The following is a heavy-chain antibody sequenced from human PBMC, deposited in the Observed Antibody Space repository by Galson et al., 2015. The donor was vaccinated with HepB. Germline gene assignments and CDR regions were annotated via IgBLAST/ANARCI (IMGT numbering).Heavy chain of an antibody. CDR2: ISAYNGNT. D-gene: IGHD3-22*01. J-gene: IGHJ4*02. Sequence: SVKVSCKASGYTFTSYGISWVRQAPGQGLEWMGWISAYNGNTNYAQKLQGRVTMTTDTSTSTAYMELRSLRSDDTAVYYCARDRFTYYYDSSGYYPFHYWGQGTLVTVSS. CDR3: ARDRFTYYYDSSGYYPFHY. V-gene: IGHV1-18*04. CDR1: GYTFTSYG.